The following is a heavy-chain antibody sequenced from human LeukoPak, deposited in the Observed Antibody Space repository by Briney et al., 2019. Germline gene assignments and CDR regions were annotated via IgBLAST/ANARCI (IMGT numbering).Heavy chain of an antibody. Sequence: GGSLRLSCAASGFTFSSYAMSWVRQAPGKGLEWVSAISGSGSSTYYADSVKGRFTISRDNSKNTLYLQMNSLRAEDTAVYYCATPQGSSWYRYFQHWGQGTLVTVSS. V-gene: IGHV3-23*01. J-gene: IGHJ1*01. CDR1: GFTFSSYA. D-gene: IGHD6-13*01. CDR2: ISGSGSST. CDR3: ATPQGSSWYRYFQH.